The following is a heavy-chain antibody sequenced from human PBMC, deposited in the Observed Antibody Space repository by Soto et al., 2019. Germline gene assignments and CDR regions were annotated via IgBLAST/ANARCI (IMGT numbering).Heavy chain of an antibody. CDR3: ARQRTSVVTQAYFDV. Sequence: PSETLSLTCTVSGGSISSYYWSWVRQPPGKGLEWIGYMYYSGSTNYNPSLKSRVTMSVDTSKKRFSLKLTSVTAADTALYFCARQRTSVVTQAYFDVWGPGSLVTVSS. V-gene: IGHV4-59*01. J-gene: IGHJ4*02. CDR1: GGSISSYY. CDR2: MYYSGST. D-gene: IGHD2-21*02.